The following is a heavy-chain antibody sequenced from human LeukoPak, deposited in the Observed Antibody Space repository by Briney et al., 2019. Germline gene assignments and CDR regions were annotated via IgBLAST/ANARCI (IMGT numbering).Heavy chain of an antibody. D-gene: IGHD2-15*01. V-gene: IGHV1-18*01. J-gene: IGHJ4*02. Sequence: GASVKVSCKASGYTFSNYGITWVRQAPGQGLEWMGWISAYNGNTKYVQNLQGRVTMTTDTSTSTAYMELRSLRSDDTAVYYCARDLFVVAFDYWGQGTLVTVSS. CDR2: ISAYNGNT. CDR3: ARDLFVVAFDY. CDR1: GYTFSNYG.